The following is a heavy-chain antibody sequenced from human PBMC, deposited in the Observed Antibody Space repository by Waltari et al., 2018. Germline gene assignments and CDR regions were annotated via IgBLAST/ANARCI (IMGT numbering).Heavy chain of an antibody. V-gene: IGHV7-4-1*02. Sequence: QVQLVQSGSELKKPGASVKVSCKASGYIFSNYAMNWVRHAPGQGLEWMGWINTNTGNPTYAQGFTGRFVFSLDTSVSTAYLQISSLKAEDTSVYYCAKGIQLWGRGSWYFDDWGQGTLVTVSS. CDR2: INTNTGNP. D-gene: IGHD5-18*01. CDR3: AKGIQLWGRGSWYFDD. CDR1: GYIFSNYA. J-gene: IGHJ4*02.